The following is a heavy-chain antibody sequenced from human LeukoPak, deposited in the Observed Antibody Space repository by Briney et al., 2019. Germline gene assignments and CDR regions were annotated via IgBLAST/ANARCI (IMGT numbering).Heavy chain of an antibody. Sequence: PGGSLRLSCAASGFTFSSYSMNWVRQAPGKGLEWVSYISSSSSTIYYADSVKGRFTISRDNAKNSLYLQMNSLRAEDTAVYYCARDRNNYAYYYDSSGYLDDAFDIWGQGTMVTVSS. J-gene: IGHJ3*02. V-gene: IGHV3-48*01. CDR2: ISSSSSTI. CDR1: GFTFSSYS. CDR3: ARDRNNYAYYYDSSGYLDDAFDI. D-gene: IGHD3-22*01.